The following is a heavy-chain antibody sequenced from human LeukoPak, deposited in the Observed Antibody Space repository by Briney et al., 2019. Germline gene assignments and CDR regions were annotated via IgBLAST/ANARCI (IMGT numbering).Heavy chain of an antibody. Sequence: GASVKVSCKASGYTFTSYDINWVRQAAGQGLEWMGWMNPNSGNTDYAQKLQGRVTMTTDTSTSTAYMELRSLRSDDTAVYYCAIGSLPGYGMDVWGQGTTVTDSS. CDR2: MNPNSGNT. CDR3: AIGSLPGYGMDV. J-gene: IGHJ6*02. CDR1: GYTFTSYD. D-gene: IGHD2-15*01. V-gene: IGHV1-8*01.